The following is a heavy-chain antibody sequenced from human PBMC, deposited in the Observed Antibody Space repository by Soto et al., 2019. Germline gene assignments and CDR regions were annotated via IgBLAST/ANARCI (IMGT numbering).Heavy chain of an antibody. CDR2: ITSSGTTV. V-gene: IGHV3-48*02. J-gene: IGHJ4*02. D-gene: IGHD6-13*01. Sequence: EVPLVESGGGLVKPGGSLRLSCAASGFTFSSYSLNWVRQAPGKGLEWVSYITSSGTTVYYADSVRGRFTISRDNAKNSLYLQMNSLRDDDTAVYYCARGSSNWAYYFDFWGQGALVIVSS. CDR1: GFTFSSYS. CDR3: ARGSSNWAYYFDF.